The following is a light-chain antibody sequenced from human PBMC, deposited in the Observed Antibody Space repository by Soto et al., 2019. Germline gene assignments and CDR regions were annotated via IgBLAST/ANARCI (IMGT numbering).Light chain of an antibody. Sequence: QSVLTQPASVSGSPGQSITISCTGTSSDITGYNYVSWYQQRPGKAPKLVISEVSNRPSGVSNRFSGSKSGNKASLTISGLQAEDEADYYCSSYTSSSTYVFGTGTKLTVL. CDR3: SSYTSSSTYV. CDR2: EVS. J-gene: IGLJ1*01. V-gene: IGLV2-14*01. CDR1: SSDITGYNY.